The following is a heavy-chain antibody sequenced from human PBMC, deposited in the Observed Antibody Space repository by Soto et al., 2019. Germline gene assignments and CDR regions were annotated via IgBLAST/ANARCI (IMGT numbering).Heavy chain of an antibody. CDR2: FSYSGST. J-gene: IGHJ4*02. V-gene: IGHV4-31*03. Sequence: SETLSLTCTVSGGSISSGGYYWSWIRQHPGKGLEWIGYFSYSGSTYYNPSLESRLTISVVDTSKNQFSLKLTSVSAADTAVHYCARVIRYYFDYWGQGTLVTVSS. CDR1: GGSISSGGYY. CDR3: ARVIRYYFDY.